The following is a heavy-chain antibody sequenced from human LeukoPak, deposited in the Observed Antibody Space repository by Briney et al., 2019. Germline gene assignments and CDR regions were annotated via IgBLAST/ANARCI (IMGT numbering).Heavy chain of an antibody. Sequence: SETLSLTCTVSGGSISSSSYYWGWIRQPPGKGLEWIGSIYYSGSTYYNPSLKSRVTISVDTSKNQFSLKLSSVTAADTAVYYCARDGGSWDYYYYMDVWGKGTTVTVSS. CDR2: IYYSGST. CDR1: GGSISSSSYY. J-gene: IGHJ6*03. D-gene: IGHD2-15*01. V-gene: IGHV4-39*07. CDR3: ARDGGSWDYYYYMDV.